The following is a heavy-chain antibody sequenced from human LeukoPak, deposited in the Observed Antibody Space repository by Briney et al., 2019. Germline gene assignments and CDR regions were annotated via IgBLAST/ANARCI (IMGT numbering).Heavy chain of an antibody. CDR1: GFTFNNYV. J-gene: IGHJ4*02. D-gene: IGHD1-14*01. Sequence: PGGSLRLSCTASGFTFNNYVMTWVRQAPGKGLEWVSSVNSGGSPYYADSVKGRFTISRDNSKNTVYLQMNSLTVEDTAIYFCAKDYTWRPQPSFFNHWGQGTLVTASS. CDR2: VNSGGSP. V-gene: IGHV3-23*01. CDR3: AKDYTWRPQPSFFNH.